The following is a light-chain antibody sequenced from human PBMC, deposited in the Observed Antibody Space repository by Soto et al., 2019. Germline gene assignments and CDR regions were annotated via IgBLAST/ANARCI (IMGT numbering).Light chain of an antibody. V-gene: IGLV1-40*01. J-gene: IGLJ2*01. Sequence: QSVLTQPPSVSVAPGQRVTISCNGSSSNIGAGFDVHWYQQFPGTAPKLLIYGDTIRPSGVPDRFSGSKSGTSASLAITGLQAEDEADYYCQSFWLFGGGTKVTVL. CDR3: QSFWL. CDR2: GDT. CDR1: SSNIGAGFD.